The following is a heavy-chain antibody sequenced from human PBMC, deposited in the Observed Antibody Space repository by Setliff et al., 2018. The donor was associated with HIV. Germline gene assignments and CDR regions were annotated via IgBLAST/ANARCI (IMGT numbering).Heavy chain of an antibody. CDR2: IYYGGST. CDR3: ARGLLVWLGEFSGWDTTDPYYFDY. J-gene: IGHJ4*02. CDR1: GGFITSYY. Sequence: PSETLSLTCTASGGFITSYYWSWIRQPPGKGLEWIGYIYYGGSTNYNPSLRRRLTISVDTSKNQFSMKLRSVTAADTAVYYCARGLLVWLGEFSGWDTTDPYYFDYWGQGTLVTVSS. D-gene: IGHD3-10*01. V-gene: IGHV4-59*08.